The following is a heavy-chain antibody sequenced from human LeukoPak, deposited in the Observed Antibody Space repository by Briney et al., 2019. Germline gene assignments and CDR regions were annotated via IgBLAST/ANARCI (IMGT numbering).Heavy chain of an antibody. D-gene: IGHD3-9*01. Sequence: PGASLRLSCAASGVTFSNYAMSWVRQAPGKGLEWVSAITGGGSGIYYADSMKRRFTISRDNSKNTLYLQINSLRAEDTAVYYCAKWGDYDVLTGYYVSDYWGQGTLVTVSS. CDR3: AKWGDYDVLTGYYVSDY. V-gene: IGHV3-23*01. J-gene: IGHJ4*02. CDR1: GVTFSNYA. CDR2: ITGGGSGI.